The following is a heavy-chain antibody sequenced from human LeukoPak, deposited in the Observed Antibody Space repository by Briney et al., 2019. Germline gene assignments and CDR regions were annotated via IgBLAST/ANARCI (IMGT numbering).Heavy chain of an antibody. CDR3: ARSRRIAAAGSSEFDP. V-gene: IGHV4-59*01. CDR1: GGSISSYY. Sequence: SETLSLTCTVSGGSISSYYWSWIRQPPGKGLEWIGYIYYSGSTNYNPSLKSRVTISVDTSKNQFSLKLSSVTAADTAVYYCARSRRIAAAGSSEFDPWGQGTLVIVSS. D-gene: IGHD6-13*01. CDR2: IYYSGST. J-gene: IGHJ5*02.